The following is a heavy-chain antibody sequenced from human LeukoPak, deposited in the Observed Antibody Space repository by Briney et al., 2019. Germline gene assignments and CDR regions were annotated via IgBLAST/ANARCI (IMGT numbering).Heavy chain of an antibody. V-gene: IGHV3-23*01. CDR1: GFTFSTYG. Sequence: GGTLRLSCAASGFTFSTYGMSWVRQAPGKGLEWVSAISGSGGSTYYADSVKGRFTISRDNSKNTLYLQMNSLRAEDTAVYYCAKLGRRPPPDYWGQGTLVAVSS. CDR2: ISGSGGST. D-gene: IGHD1-26*01. J-gene: IGHJ4*02. CDR3: AKLGRRPPPDY.